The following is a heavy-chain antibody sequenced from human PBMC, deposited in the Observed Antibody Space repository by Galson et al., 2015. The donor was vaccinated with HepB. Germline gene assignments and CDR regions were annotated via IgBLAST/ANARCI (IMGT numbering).Heavy chain of an antibody. J-gene: IGHJ6*02. CDR1: RFTFTRYG. D-gene: IGHD2-21*01. CDR2: ILNDGSVK. Sequence: SLRLSCAASRFTFTRYGMHWVRQAPGKGLEWLAFILNDGSVKHNANSVKDRFTISRDNSRNTLYLQMNSLRPEDTAVYYCAKDPIASSGAGWGIDVCGQGTTVTVSS. CDR3: AKDPIASSGAGWGIDV. V-gene: IGHV3-30*18.